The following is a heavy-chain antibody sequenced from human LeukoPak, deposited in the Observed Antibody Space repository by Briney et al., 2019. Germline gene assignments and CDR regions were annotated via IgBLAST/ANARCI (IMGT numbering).Heavy chain of an antibody. CDR1: GFTFSSYN. V-gene: IGHV3-48*04. CDR3: ARDGWYSGYDFDY. Sequence: GGSLRLSCAASGFTFSSYNMNWVRQAPGKGLEWVSYISTRSSTMYYADSVKGRFTISRDNAKNSLYLQMNSLRAEDTAVYYCARDGWYSGYDFDYWGQGTLVTVSS. CDR2: ISTRSSTM. D-gene: IGHD5-12*01. J-gene: IGHJ4*02.